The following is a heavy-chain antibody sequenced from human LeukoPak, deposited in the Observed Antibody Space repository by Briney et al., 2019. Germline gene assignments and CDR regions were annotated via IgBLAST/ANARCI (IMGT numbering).Heavy chain of an antibody. D-gene: IGHD3-22*01. CDR1: GFTFSSYS. J-gene: IGHJ3*02. CDR2: ISSSSSYI. V-gene: IGHV3-21*01. Sequence: GSLRLSCAASGFTFSSYSMNWVRQAPGKGLEWVSSISSSSSYIYYADSVKGRFTISRDNAKNSLYLQMNSLRAEDTAVYYCARGNPLAMIVVVITSGIDIWGQGTMVTVSS. CDR3: ARGNPLAMIVVVITSGIDI.